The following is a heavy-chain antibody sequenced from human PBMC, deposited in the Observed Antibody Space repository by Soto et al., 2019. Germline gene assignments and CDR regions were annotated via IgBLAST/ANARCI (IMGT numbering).Heavy chain of an antibody. Sequence: ASVKVSCKASGYTFTGYYMHWVRQAPGQGLEWMGWINPNSGGTNYAQKFQGWVTMTRDTSISTAYMELSRLRSDDTAVYYCARAVYGSGSYYNSLNWFDPWGQGTLVTVSS. V-gene: IGHV1-2*04. D-gene: IGHD3-10*01. J-gene: IGHJ5*02. CDR1: GYTFTGYY. CDR3: ARAVYGSGSYYNSLNWFDP. CDR2: INPNSGGT.